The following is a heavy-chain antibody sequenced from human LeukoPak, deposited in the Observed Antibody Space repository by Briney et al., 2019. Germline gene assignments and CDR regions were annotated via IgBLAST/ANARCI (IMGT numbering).Heavy chain of an antibody. J-gene: IGHJ6*02. V-gene: IGHV3-33*01. Sequence: GGSLRLSCAASGFTFSSYGMHWVRQAPGKGLEWVAVIWYDGSNKYYADSVKGRFTISRDNSKNTLYLQMNSLRAEDTAVYYCARDRAAAGRGYYYYGMDVWGQGTTVTVSS. D-gene: IGHD6-13*01. CDR2: IWYDGSNK. CDR1: GFTFSSYG. CDR3: ARDRAAAGRGYYYYGMDV.